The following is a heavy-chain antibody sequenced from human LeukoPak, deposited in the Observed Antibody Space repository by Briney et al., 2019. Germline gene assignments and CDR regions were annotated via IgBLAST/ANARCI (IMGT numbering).Heavy chain of an antibody. J-gene: IGHJ4*02. CDR2: IKEDGSRN. CDR3: ARQLSGWYNADPY. D-gene: IGHD6-19*01. CDR1: GFTFSNYW. V-gene: IGHV3-7*05. Sequence: PGGSLRLSCAASGFTFSNYWMSWVRQAPGKGLEWVANIKEDGSRNHYVDSVKGRFTISRDNAKNSLYLQMSSLRAEDTAVYYCARQLSGWYNADPYWGQGTLVTVSS.